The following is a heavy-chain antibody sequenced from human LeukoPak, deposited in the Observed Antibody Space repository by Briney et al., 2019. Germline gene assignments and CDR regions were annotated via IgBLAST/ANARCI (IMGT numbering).Heavy chain of an antibody. CDR3: ARLTTWYYMDV. J-gene: IGHJ6*03. Sequence: GGSLRLSCAASGFTVSSNYMSWVRQAPGKGLEWVSVIYSAGSTYYADSVKGRFTISRDNSKNTLYLRMNSLRAEDTAVYYCARLTTWYYMDVWGKGTTATISS. CDR2: IYSAGST. V-gene: IGHV3-66*04. D-gene: IGHD1-1*01. CDR1: GFTVSSNY.